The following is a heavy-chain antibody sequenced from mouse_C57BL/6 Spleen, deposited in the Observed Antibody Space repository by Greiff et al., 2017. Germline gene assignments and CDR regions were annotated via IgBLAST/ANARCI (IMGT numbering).Heavy chain of an antibody. J-gene: IGHJ2*01. CDR3: TMGVSDFDY. CDR1: GFNIKDDY. Sequence: VHVKQSGAELVRPGASVKLSCTASGFNIKDDYMHWVKQRPEQGLEWIGWIDPENGDTEYASKFQGKATITADTSSNTAYLQLSSLTSEDTAVYYCTMGVSDFDYWGQGTTLTVSS. V-gene: IGHV14-4*01. CDR2: IDPENGDT.